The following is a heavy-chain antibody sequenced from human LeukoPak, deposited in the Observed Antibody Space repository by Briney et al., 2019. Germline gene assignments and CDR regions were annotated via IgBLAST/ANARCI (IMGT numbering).Heavy chain of an antibody. CDR2: ISYDGSEQ. CDR1: GFTFSRYG. V-gene: IGHV3-30*03. D-gene: IGHD6-13*01. CDR3: ARGDYSSSWGDH. Sequence: GGSLRLSCAASGFTFSRYGMHWVRQAPGKGLEWMTIISYDGSEQYYADSVKGRFTISRDNSKNTLYLQMNSLRAEDTAVYYCARGDYSSSWGDHWGQGTLVTVSS. J-gene: IGHJ4*02.